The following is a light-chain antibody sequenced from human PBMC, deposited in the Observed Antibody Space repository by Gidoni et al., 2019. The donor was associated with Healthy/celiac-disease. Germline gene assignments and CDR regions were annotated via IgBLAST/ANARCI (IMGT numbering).Light chain of an antibody. V-gene: IGKV3-15*01. J-gene: IGKJ1*01. CDR3: QQYNNWPRT. Sequence: EIVMTQSPATLSVSPGERATLSCRASQSVSSNLAWYQQNPGQAPRLLIGGASTRATGIPARFSSSGSGTEFTLTISSLQSEDFAVYYCQQYNNWPRTFGQGTKVEIK. CDR2: GAS. CDR1: QSVSSN.